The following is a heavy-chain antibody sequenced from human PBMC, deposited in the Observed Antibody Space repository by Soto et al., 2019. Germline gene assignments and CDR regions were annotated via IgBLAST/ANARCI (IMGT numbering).Heavy chain of an antibody. CDR1: GFTFSSYS. Sequence: GGSLRLSCAASGFTFSSYSMNWVRQAPGKGLEWVSSISSSSSYIYYADSVKGRFTISRDNAKNSLYLQMNSLRAEDTAVYYSNRGEDNYGRPLMDVWGQGTTVTVSS. V-gene: IGHV3-21*01. D-gene: IGHD3-10*01. CDR3: NRGEDNYGRPLMDV. J-gene: IGHJ6*02. CDR2: ISSSSSYI.